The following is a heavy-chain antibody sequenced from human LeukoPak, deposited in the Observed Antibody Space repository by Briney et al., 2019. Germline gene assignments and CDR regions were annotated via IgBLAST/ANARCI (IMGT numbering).Heavy chain of an antibody. J-gene: IGHJ6*04. Sequence: GGGLRLPRASSGFTFSSYEMNGVRQAPRKGLEWGTYITSSGSTIYYADCVQGRFTISRENAKNSLYLQMNSLRPEDTAVYYCAREKMEAYYYYGMDVWGKGTTVTVSS. V-gene: IGHV3-48*03. CDR1: GFTFSSYE. CDR3: AREKMEAYYYYGMDV. D-gene: IGHD1-1*01. CDR2: ITSSGSTI.